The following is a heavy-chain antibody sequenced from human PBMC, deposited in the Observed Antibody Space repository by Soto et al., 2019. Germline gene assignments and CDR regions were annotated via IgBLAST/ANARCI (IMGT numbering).Heavy chain of an antibody. CDR1: GFTFSNAW. Sequence: VGSLRLFCAASGFTFSNAWMSWVRQAPGKGLEWVGRIKSKTDGGTTDYAAPVKGRFTISRDDSKNTLYLQMNSLKTEDTAVYYCTTDPYSSGHYNWFDPWGQGTLVTVSS. CDR3: TTDPYSSGHYNWFDP. CDR2: IKSKTDGGTT. V-gene: IGHV3-15*01. J-gene: IGHJ5*02. D-gene: IGHD6-19*01.